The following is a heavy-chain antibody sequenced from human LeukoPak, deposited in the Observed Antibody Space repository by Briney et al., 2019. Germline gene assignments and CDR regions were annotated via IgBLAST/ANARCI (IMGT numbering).Heavy chain of an antibody. CDR2: ISYDGSNK. V-gene: IGHV3-30-3*01. CDR1: GFTFSSYA. D-gene: IGHD6-13*01. CDR3: AREAAAGPSYYYYYMDV. J-gene: IGHJ6*03. Sequence: GGSLRLSCAASGFTFSSYAMHWVRQAPGKGLEWVAVISYDGSNKYYADSVKGRFTISRDNSKNTLYLQMNSLRAEDTAVYYCAREAAAGPSYYYYYMDVWGKGTTVTVSS.